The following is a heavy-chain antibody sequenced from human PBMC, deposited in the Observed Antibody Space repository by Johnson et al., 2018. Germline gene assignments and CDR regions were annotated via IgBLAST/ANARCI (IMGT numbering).Heavy chain of an antibody. D-gene: IGHD5-24*01. CDR3: TKVQQTPTIRSRDAFDI. Sequence: QVQLVQSGGGVVQPGRSLRLSCAASGFTFSDYAMHWVRLAPGKGLEWVAVISFDGVNQYYADSVKGRFTISRDNSKNPLFLQMTSLRADDMAVYYCTKVQQTPTIRSRDAFDIWGQGTMVTVSS. CDR1: GFTFSDYA. V-gene: IGHV3-30*18. CDR2: ISFDGVNQ. J-gene: IGHJ3*02.